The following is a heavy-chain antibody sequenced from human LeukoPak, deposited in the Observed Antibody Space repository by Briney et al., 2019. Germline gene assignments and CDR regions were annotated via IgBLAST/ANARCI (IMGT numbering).Heavy chain of an antibody. CDR1: GGSISSYY. V-gene: IGHV4-59*01. J-gene: IGHJ5*02. D-gene: IGHD2-21*02. CDR2: IYYSGST. CDR3: ARGGSDCYWACNWFDP. Sequence: SETLSLTCTVSGGSISSYYWSWIRQPPGKGLEWIGYIYYSGSTNYNPSLKSRVTISVDTSKNQFSLKLSSVTAADTAVYYCARGGSDCYWACNWFDPWGQGTLVTVSS.